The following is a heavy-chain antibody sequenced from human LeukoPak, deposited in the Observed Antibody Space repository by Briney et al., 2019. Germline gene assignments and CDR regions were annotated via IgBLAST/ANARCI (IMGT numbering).Heavy chain of an antibody. Sequence: SETLSLTCTVSGGSISSNTYYWGWIRQPPGKGLEWIGSIYYSGSTYYNPSLKSRVTISVDTSKNQFSLKLSSVTAADTAVYYCARDYQGGYGDKTVDYWGQGTPVTVSS. CDR2: IYYSGST. CDR1: GGSISSNTYY. CDR3: ARDYQGGYGDKTVDY. V-gene: IGHV4-39*07. J-gene: IGHJ4*02. D-gene: IGHD5-18*01.